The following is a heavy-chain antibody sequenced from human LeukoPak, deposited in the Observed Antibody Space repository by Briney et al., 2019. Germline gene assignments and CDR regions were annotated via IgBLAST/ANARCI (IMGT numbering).Heavy chain of an antibody. V-gene: IGHV1-69*13. CDR2: IIPVFGSA. Sequence: SVKVSCKASGGTFSNYAIGWVRQAPGQGLEWMGGIIPVFGSANYAQKFQGRVTITADESTSTAYMDLSSLRSEDTAVYYCARDRRGADYYGSSGYSDYWGQGTLVTVSS. D-gene: IGHD3-22*01. CDR3: ARDRRGADYYGSSGYSDY. CDR1: GGTFSNYA. J-gene: IGHJ4*02.